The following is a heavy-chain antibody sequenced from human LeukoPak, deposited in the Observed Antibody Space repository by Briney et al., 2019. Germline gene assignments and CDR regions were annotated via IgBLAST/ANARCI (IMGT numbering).Heavy chain of an antibody. CDR3: ARYRTAAVSV. J-gene: IGHJ4*02. V-gene: IGHV4-34*01. CDR2: INHSGST. CDR1: GGSISSYY. D-gene: IGHD1-1*01. Sequence: PSETLSLTCTVSGGSISSYYWSWIRQPPGKGLEWIGEINHSGSTNYNPSLKSRVTISVDTSKNQFSLKLSSVTAADTAVYYCARYRTAAVSVWGQGTLVTVSS.